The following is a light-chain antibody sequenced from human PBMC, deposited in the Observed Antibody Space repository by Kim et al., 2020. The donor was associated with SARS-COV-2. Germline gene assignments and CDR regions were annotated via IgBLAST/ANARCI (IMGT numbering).Light chain of an antibody. CDR1: SLRSYY. J-gene: IGLJ3*02. CDR2: GKN. V-gene: IGLV3-19*01. Sequence: SSELTQDPAVSVALGQTVRITCQGDSLRSYYASWYQQKPGQAPVLVIYGKNNRPSGIPDRFSGSSSGNTASLTITGAQAEVEADYYCHSRDSSGKNWVFG. CDR3: HSRDSSGKNWV.